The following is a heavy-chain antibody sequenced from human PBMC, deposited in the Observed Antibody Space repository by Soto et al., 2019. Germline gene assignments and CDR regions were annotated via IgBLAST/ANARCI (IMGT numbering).Heavy chain of an antibody. V-gene: IGHV4-30-2*01. J-gene: IGHJ4*02. CDR2: IYHSGST. CDR3: ARAQGGSSVISASI. D-gene: IGHD2-21*01. CDR1: GGSISSGGYS. Sequence: LSLTCAVSGGSISSGGYSWSWIRQPPGKGLEWIGYIYHSGSTYYNPSLKSRVTISVDRSKNQFSLMLYSVTAADTAVYFCARAQGGSSVISASIWGQGTLVTVSS.